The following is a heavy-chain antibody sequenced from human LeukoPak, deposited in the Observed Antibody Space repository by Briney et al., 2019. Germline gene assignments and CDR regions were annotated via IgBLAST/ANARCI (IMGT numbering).Heavy chain of an antibody. Sequence: SETLSLTCAVYGGSFSGYYWGWIRQPPGKGLEWIGSTGSIYYSASTYSNPSLKSRVTISVDTSKNQFSLKLSSVTAADTAVYYCARVGSGWGDFDYWGQGTLVTVSS. CDR3: ARVGSGWGDFDY. CDR2: TGSIYYSAST. D-gene: IGHD6-19*01. J-gene: IGHJ4*02. CDR1: GGSFSGYY. V-gene: IGHV4-34*01.